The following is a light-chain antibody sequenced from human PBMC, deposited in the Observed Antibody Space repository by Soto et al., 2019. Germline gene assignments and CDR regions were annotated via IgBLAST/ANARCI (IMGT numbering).Light chain of an antibody. Sequence: ENVLTQSPGTLSLSPGDRATLSCRASQSLSRTYIAWYQQQPGQAPRLLIYGASNRATGIPDRFSGSGSGTDFTLTIRRLEPEDFAVYYCQQYGGSPPLPFGGGTKVDIK. CDR2: GAS. J-gene: IGKJ4*01. V-gene: IGKV3-20*01. CDR1: QSLSRTY. CDR3: QQYGGSPPLP.